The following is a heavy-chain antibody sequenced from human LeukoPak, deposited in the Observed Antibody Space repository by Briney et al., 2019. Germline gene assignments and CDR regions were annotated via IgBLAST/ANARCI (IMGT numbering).Heavy chain of an antibody. CDR2: ISYDGSNK. D-gene: IGHD5-18*01. J-gene: IGHJ4*02. V-gene: IGHV3-30*18. Sequence: PGGSLRLSCAASGFTFSSYGMHWVRQAPGKGLEWVAVISYDGSNKYYADSVKGRFTISRDNSKNTLYLQMNSLRAEDTAVYYCAKDQRETASLDYWGQGTLVTVSS. CDR1: GFTFSSYG. CDR3: AKDQRETASLDY.